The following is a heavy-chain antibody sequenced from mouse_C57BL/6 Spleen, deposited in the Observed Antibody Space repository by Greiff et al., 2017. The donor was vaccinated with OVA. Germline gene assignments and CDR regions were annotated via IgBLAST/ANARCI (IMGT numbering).Heavy chain of an antibody. V-gene: IGHV1-15*01. J-gene: IGHJ2*01. CDR1: GYTFTDYE. Sequence: QVHVKQSGAELVRPGASVTLSCKASGYTFTDYEMHWVKQTPVHGLEWIGAIDPETGGTAYNQKFKGKAILTADKSSSTAYMELRSLTSEDSAVYYCTRLDSSGYDYWGQGTTLTVSS. CDR2: IDPETGGT. D-gene: IGHD3-2*02. CDR3: TRLDSSGYDY.